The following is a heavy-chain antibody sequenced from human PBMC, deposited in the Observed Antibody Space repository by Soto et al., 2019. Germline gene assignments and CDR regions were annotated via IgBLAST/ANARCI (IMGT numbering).Heavy chain of an antibody. Sequence: PSETLSLTCAVSGGSISSGGYSWSWIRQPPGKGLEWIGYIYHSGSTYYNPSLKSRVTISVDRSKNQFSLKLSSVTAADTAVYYCARDKGYNWNDDDVGGFDPWGQGTLVTVSS. CDR1: GGSISSGGYS. J-gene: IGHJ5*02. CDR3: ARDKGYNWNDDDVGGFDP. D-gene: IGHD1-1*01. CDR2: IYHSGST. V-gene: IGHV4-30-2*01.